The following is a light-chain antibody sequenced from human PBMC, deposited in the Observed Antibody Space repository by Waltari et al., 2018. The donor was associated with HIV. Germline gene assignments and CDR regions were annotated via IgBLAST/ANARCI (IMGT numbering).Light chain of an antibody. CDR3: QQFDGYSLT. Sequence: AIQFTQSPSSLSASVRDRGTITCRASQDIRSALAWDQQKPVKAPKLLISDASSLESGVPSRFSGRGSGTDFTLTISCRQPEDFATYYCQQFDGYSLTFGGGTRVEVK. J-gene: IGKJ4*02. V-gene: IGKV1-13*02. CDR1: QDIRSA. CDR2: DAS.